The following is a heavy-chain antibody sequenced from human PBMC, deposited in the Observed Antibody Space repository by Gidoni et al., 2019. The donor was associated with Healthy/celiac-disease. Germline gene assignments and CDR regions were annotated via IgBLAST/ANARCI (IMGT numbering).Heavy chain of an antibody. CDR1: GFTFSSYD. CDR2: RWYDGSNK. V-gene: IGHV3-33*01. J-gene: IGHJ4*02. D-gene: IGHD3-9*01. Sequence: QVQLVASGGGVVQPGRSLRLSCAASGFTFSSYDMHWVRQAPGKGLEWVAVRWYDGSNKYYADSVKGRFTISRDNSKNTLYLQMNSLRAEDTAVYYCASGILYYDILTGYDPPYLGYWGQGTLVTVSS. CDR3: ASGILYYDILTGYDPPYLGY.